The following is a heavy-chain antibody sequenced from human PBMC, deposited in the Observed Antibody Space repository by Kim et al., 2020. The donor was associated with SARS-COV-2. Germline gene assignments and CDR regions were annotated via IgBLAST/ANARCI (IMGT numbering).Heavy chain of an antibody. CDR1: GFTFSTYA. CDR2: ISGSGANT. Sequence: GGSLRLSCAVSGFTFSTYAMNWVRQAPGKGLEWVAAISGSGANTHYADSVKGRFTISRDNSENTLYLPMNSLRVDDPAVSYCAKDVYYGSSVDYWGQGTL. D-gene: IGHD3-10*01. J-gene: IGHJ4*02. CDR3: AKDVYYGSSVDY. V-gene: IGHV3-23*01.